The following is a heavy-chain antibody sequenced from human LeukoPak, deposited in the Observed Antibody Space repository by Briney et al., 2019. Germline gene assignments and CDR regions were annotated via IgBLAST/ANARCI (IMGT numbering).Heavy chain of an antibody. Sequence: GASVKVSCKTSGYTFNTFGVGWVRQAPGQGLEWMGWISGYNGDTNFAEKLQGRVTMTTDTFTSTAYMELRSLRSDDTAVYYRARSGDGNWFDPWGQGTLLTVSS. CDR1: GYTFNTFG. CDR2: ISGYNGDT. V-gene: IGHV1-18*01. D-gene: IGHD4-17*01. CDR3: ARSGDGNWFDP. J-gene: IGHJ5*02.